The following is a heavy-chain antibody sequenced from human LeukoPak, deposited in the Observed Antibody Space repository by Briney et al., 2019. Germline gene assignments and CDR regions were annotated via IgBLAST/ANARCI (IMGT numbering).Heavy chain of an antibody. CDR2: IYDGGSA. Sequence: PGGSLRLSCAASGFTFSSKYISWVRQAPGKGLEWVSVIYDGGSADYADSVKGRFTISRDNSKSKVYLQMNSLRVEDTAVYYCAREASYSSSWWYFDHWGQGTLVTVSS. J-gene: IGHJ4*02. CDR3: AREASYSSSWWYFDH. CDR1: GFTFSSKY. V-gene: IGHV3-66*01. D-gene: IGHD6-13*01.